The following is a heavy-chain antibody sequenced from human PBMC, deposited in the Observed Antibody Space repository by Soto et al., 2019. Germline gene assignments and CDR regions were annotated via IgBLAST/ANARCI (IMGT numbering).Heavy chain of an antibody. V-gene: IGHV3-20*04. CDR2: MHRNGNST. CDR3: ARDHRWGYEYGDYGDS. Sequence: EVQLVESGGGVVRPGGSLRLACVVSGFSLDEYGMSWVRQAPGKGPEWVSGMHRNGNSTGYADSVKGRFTISRDDAKNSLYLQMNSLRAEDTASYYCARDHRWGYEYGDYGDSWGHGTLVTVSS. CDR1: GFSLDEYG. D-gene: IGHD4-17*01. J-gene: IGHJ5*01.